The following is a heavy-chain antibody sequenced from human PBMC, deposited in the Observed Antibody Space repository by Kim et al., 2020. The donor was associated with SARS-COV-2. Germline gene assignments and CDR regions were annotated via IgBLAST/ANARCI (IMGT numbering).Heavy chain of an antibody. Sequence: TNYHPTLWSRVTISVATSKNQFSLKLSSVTAADTAVHYCARGVGAHPQDYWGQGTLVTVSS. CDR3: ARGVGAHPQDY. CDR2: T. D-gene: IGHD1-26*01. J-gene: IGHJ4*02. V-gene: IGHV4-59*09.